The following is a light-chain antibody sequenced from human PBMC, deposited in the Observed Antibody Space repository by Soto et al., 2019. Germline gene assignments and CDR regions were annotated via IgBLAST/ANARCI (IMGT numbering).Light chain of an antibody. V-gene: IGKV1-33*01. CDR3: QQYVDLPPT. CDR1: QDINNY. Sequence: DIQMTQSPSSLSASVGDRVTISCQASQDINNYLNWYQQKPGKAPKLLIYDASKLETGVPSRFSGSGSGTDFIFTISSLQPEDIATYYCQQYVDLPPTFGGGTKVEIK. CDR2: DAS. J-gene: IGKJ4*01.